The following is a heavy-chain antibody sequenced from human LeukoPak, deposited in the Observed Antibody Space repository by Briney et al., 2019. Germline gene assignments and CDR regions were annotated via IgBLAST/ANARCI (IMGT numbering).Heavy chain of an antibody. Sequence: PSETLSLTCAVYGGSFSGYYWSWIRQPPGKGLEWIGEINHSGSTNYNPSLKSRVTISVDTSKNQFSLKLSSVTAADTAVYYCARDPGGIVVVTAMNEDAFDIWGQGTMVTVSS. CDR2: INHSGST. CDR1: GGSFSGYY. J-gene: IGHJ3*02. D-gene: IGHD2-21*02. CDR3: ARDPGGIVVVTAMNEDAFDI. V-gene: IGHV4-34*01.